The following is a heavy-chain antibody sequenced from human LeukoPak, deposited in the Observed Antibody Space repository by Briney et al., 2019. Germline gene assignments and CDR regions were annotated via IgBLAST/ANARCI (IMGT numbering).Heavy chain of an antibody. D-gene: IGHD2-15*01. J-gene: IGHJ4*02. CDR1: GFTFSSYW. V-gene: IGHV3-7*04. CDR3: ARDLGYSRADY. CDR2: IKGDGSDN. Sequence: GGSLSLFCAASGFTFSSYWMSWVRQAPGKGLEWVANIKGDGSDNHYVDSVRGRFTISRDNAKNSLYLQMNSLRAEDTAVYYCARDLGYSRADYWGQGTLVTVSS.